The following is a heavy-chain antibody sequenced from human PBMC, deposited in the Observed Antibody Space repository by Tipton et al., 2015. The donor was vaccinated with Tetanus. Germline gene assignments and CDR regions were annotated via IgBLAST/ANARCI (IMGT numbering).Heavy chain of an antibody. CDR2: IHPGDSDI. CDR1: GYSFPHYY. D-gene: IGHD1/OR15-1a*01. J-gene: IGHJ5*01. Sequence: QLVQSGAEMKKPGESLKISCQASGYSFPHYYIAWVRHMPGKGLEWMGTIHPGDSDIQYSPSFRGQVAISADKSINTAYLQWSSLKASDTAIYYCARRRTNTNLFFWFESWGQGTQVTVSS. V-gene: IGHV5-51*01. CDR3: ARRRTNTNLFFWFES.